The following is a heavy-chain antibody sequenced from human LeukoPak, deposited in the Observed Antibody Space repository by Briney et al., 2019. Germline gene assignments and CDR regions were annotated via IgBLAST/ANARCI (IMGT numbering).Heavy chain of an antibody. CDR2: IYPGDSDT. CDR1: GYRFTTYW. CDR3: ATTSRGYYYFDY. D-gene: IGHD3-22*01. Sequence: GESLKISCKGSGYRFTTYWIGWVRQMPGKGLKWMGIIYPGDSDTRYSPSFQGQVTISADKSISTAYLQWSSLKASDTAMYFCATTSRGYYYFDYWGQGTLVTVSS. J-gene: IGHJ4*02. V-gene: IGHV5-51*01.